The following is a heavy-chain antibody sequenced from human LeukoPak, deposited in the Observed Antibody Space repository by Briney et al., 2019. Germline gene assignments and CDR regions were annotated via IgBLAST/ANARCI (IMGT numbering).Heavy chain of an antibody. CDR3: VSPRGFSYGYFDY. J-gene: IGHJ4*02. CDR1: GGSTSSSSAY. V-gene: IGHV4-39*01. D-gene: IGHD5-18*01. CDR2: IYYSKDT. Sequence: SETLSLTCTVSGGSTSSSSAYWGWVRQPPGEGLGWIGSIYYSKDTYYNPSLKSRVTISAYTSKNQFSLTLGSVSATDTAVYYCVSPRGFSYGYFDYWGQGTLVTVSS.